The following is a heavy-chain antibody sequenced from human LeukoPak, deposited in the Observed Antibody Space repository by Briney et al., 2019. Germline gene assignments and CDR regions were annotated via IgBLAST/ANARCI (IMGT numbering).Heavy chain of an antibody. J-gene: IGHJ2*01. V-gene: IGHV4-59*08. D-gene: IGHD3-10*01. CDR1: GVSISSYY. CDR3: ARHRPVGFSRHWYFDL. Sequence: SETLSLTCTVSGVSISSYYWSWIRQPPGKGLEWIGYIYYSGSTNYNPSLKSRVTISVDTSKNQFSLKLSSVTAADTAVYYCARHRPVGFSRHWYFDLWGRGTLVTVSS. CDR2: IYYSGST.